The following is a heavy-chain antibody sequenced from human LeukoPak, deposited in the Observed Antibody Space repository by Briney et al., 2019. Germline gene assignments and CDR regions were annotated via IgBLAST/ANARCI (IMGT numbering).Heavy chain of an antibody. D-gene: IGHD2-2*01. CDR2: INHSGST. CDR3: ARVGQLAFDY. Sequence: SETLSLTCTVSGGSISSSSYYWSRIRQPPGKGLEWIGEINHSGSTNYNPSLKSRVTISVDTSKNQFSLKLSSVTAADTAVYYCARVGQLAFDYWGQGTLVTVSS. V-gene: IGHV4-39*07. CDR1: GGSISSSSYY. J-gene: IGHJ4*02.